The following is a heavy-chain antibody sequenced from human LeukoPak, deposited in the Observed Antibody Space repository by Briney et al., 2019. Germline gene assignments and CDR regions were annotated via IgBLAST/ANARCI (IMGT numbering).Heavy chain of an antibody. D-gene: IGHD4-17*01. CDR1: GGSISSGGYY. V-gene: IGHV4-31*03. J-gene: IGHJ5*02. CDR2: IYYSGST. Sequence: PSETLSVTCTVSGGSISSGGYYWSWIRQHPGKGLEWIGYIYYSGSTYYNPSLKSRVTISVDTSKNQFSLKLSSVTAADTAVYYCARVDGVMTTVTPWGQGTLVTVSS. CDR3: ARVDGVMTTVTP.